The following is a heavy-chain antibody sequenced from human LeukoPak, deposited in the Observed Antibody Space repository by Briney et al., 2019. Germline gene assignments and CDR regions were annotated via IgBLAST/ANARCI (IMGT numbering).Heavy chain of an antibody. Sequence: PSETLSLTCTVSGGSISSSSYSWGWIRQPPGKGLECIGSIYYSGSTYYNPSLKSRVTISVDTSKNQFSLKLSSVTAADTAVYYCARQVLAWLGELSMLHFDYWGQGTLVTVSS. V-gene: IGHV4-39*01. CDR2: IYYSGST. CDR3: ARQVLAWLGELSMLHFDY. J-gene: IGHJ4*02. CDR1: GGSISSSSYS. D-gene: IGHD3-10*01.